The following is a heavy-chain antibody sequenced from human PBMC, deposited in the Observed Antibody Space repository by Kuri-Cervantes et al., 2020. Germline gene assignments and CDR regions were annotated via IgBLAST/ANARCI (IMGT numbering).Heavy chain of an antibody. CDR1: GFTFSSYS. CDR2: ISSSSSYI. CDR3: ARERGRTMVYYYYMDV. J-gene: IGHJ6*03. Sequence: GGSLRLSCAASGFTFSSYSMNWVRQAPGKGLEWVSSISSSSSYIYYADSVKGRFTISRDNAKNSLYLQMNSLRAEDTAAYYCARERGRTMVYYYYMDVWGKGTTVTVSS. V-gene: IGHV3-21*01. D-gene: IGHD3-10*01.